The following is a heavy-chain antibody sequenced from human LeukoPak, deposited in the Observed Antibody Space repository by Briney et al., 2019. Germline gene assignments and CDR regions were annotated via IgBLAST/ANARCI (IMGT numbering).Heavy chain of an antibody. CDR1: GGSIRSPDSY. V-gene: IGHV4-61*08. D-gene: IGHD6-6*01. CDR3: AKNTSSSPWFDP. CDR2: VYYIGTT. J-gene: IGHJ5*02. Sequence: PSETLSLTCIVSGGSIRSPDSYWSWIRQPPGTGLEWIGNVYYIGTTSYNSSLKSRVTISIDTSKNQFSLEVTSVTAADTAVYYCAKNTSSSPWFDPWGQGTLVTVSS.